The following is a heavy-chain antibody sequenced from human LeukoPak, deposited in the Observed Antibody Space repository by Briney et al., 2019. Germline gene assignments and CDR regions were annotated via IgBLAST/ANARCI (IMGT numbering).Heavy chain of an antibody. J-gene: IGHJ4*02. D-gene: IGHD4-17*01. CDR1: GFTFSSYA. Sequence: GGSLRLSCAASGFTFSSYAMHWVRQAPGKGLEWVAVISYDGSNKYYADSVKGRFTISRDNSKNTLYLQMNSLRAEDTAVYYCAKDPGTTVPPEGLFDYWGQGTLVTVSS. CDR2: ISYDGSNK. V-gene: IGHV3-30-3*01. CDR3: AKDPGTTVPPEGLFDY.